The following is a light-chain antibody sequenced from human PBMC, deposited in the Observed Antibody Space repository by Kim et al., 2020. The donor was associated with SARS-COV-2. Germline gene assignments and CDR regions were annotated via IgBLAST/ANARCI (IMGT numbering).Light chain of an antibody. V-gene: IGKV1-39*01. CDR2: GAS. CDR1: QSISRH. CDR3: QQSYSTLWT. Sequence: DIQVTQSPSSLSASVGDRVTITCRASQSISRHLNWYQQKPGKAPKLLIYGASSLQSGVPSRFSGSGSGTDFTLTISTLQPEDFATYYCQQSYSTLWTFGQGTKEDIQ. J-gene: IGKJ1*01.